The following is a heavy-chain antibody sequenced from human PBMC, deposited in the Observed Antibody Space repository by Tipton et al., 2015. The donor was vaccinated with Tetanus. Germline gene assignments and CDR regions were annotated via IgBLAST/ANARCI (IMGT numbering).Heavy chain of an antibody. J-gene: IGHJ4*02. CDR1: GFTFNNVW. CDR2: IKSFADGGTT. D-gene: IGHD6-6*01. Sequence: SLRLSCAASGFTFNNVWMNWVHQAPGKGLEWVGRIKSFADGGTTDYAAHVKGRFTISRDDSKNMLYLQMDSLKTEDTAVYYCATTLRPTPNFDYWGQGNLVPFSS. V-gene: IGHV3-15*07. CDR3: ATTLRPTPNFDY.